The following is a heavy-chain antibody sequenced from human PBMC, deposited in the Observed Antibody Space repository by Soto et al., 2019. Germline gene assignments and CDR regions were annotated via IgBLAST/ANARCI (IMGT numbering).Heavy chain of an antibody. Sequence: SETLSLTCAVSGDSINSSHWWNWVRQPPGKGLEWIGQISHSGSTNYNPSLTSRVTISVDKSKNHFSLKVTSVTAADTAVYYCARSMVVVVPAAIASVLGLRLGYYYYGMDVWGQGTTVTVSS. D-gene: IGHD2-2*02. CDR3: ARSMVVVVPAAIASVLGLRLGYYYYGMDV. CDR1: GDSINSSHW. CDR2: ISHSGST. J-gene: IGHJ6*02. V-gene: IGHV4-4*02.